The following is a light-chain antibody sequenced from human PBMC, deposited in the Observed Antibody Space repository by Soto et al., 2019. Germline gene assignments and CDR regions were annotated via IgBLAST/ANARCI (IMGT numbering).Light chain of an antibody. CDR2: KAS. V-gene: IGKV1-5*03. CDR1: QNVSNW. CDR3: QQYSKEST. Sequence: DVEMTQSPSTLPTSIGDRVTINCRASQNVSNWLAWYQQKPGKAPKLLIYKASRLESGVPSRFSARGSGTVFTLTINRLQSDDFATYFCQQYSKESTFGQGTKLEIK. J-gene: IGKJ2*01.